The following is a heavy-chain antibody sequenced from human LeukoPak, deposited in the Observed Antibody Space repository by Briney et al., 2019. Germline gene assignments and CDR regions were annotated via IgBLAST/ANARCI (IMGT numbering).Heavy chain of an antibody. V-gene: IGHV3-21*01. D-gene: IGHD4-17*01. J-gene: IGHJ4*02. CDR1: GFTFSDFT. Sequence: GGSLRLSCAASGFTFSDFTMNWVRQAPGKGLEWVSCISGSSSSYIYYADSVKGRFTISRDNAKNSLYLQMNSLRAEDTAVYYCAIPPDDYGNGVWGQGTLVTVSS. CDR3: AIPPDDYGNGV. CDR2: ISGSSSSYI.